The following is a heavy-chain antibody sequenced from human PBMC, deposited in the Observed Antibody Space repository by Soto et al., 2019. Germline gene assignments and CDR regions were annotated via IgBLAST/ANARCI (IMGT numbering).Heavy chain of an antibody. J-gene: IGHJ6*02. CDR3: ARSWVTGKGGMDV. CDR1: GYTFTSYG. Sequence: QVQLVQSGAEVKKPGASVKVSCKASGYTFTSYGFSWVRQAPGQGLEWMGWINGYTGNTDYAQKFQGRVTMTTDTSTSTAYMELWTLISDDTAAYYCARSWVTGKGGMDVWGQGTTVTVSS. V-gene: IGHV1-18*01. CDR2: INGYTGNT. D-gene: IGHD3-16*01.